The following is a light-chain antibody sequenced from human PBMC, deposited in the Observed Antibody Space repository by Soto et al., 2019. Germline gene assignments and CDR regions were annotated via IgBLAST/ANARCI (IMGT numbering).Light chain of an antibody. Sequence: DIQMTQAPSSLSASVGDRVNITCRASQNIRNSLNWYQQKPGKAPKLLISSTSSLQSGVPSRFSGSGPGRDFTLTISSLQPEDFASYYCQQSYSTPSITFGQGTRLEI. CDR2: STS. CDR3: QQSYSTPSIT. CDR1: QNIRNS. J-gene: IGKJ5*01. V-gene: IGKV1-39*01.